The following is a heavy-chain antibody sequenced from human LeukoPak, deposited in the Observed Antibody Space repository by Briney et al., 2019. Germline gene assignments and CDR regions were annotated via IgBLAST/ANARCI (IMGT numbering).Heavy chain of an antibody. Sequence: GGSLRLSCAASGFTISRSSMHWVRQAPGKGLEYVSAISNNGGNTYYANSVKGRFTISRDTSKNTLYLQMGSLRVEDMAVYYCARVGDRSGNGYSHWGQGTLVTVSS. V-gene: IGHV3-64*01. J-gene: IGHJ4*02. CDR1: GFTISRSS. D-gene: IGHD3-22*01. CDR2: ISNNGGNT. CDR3: ARVGDRSGNGYSH.